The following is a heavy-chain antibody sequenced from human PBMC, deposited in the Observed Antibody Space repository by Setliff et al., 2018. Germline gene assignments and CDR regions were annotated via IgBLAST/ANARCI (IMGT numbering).Heavy chain of an antibody. CDR2: IIHSGST. CDR1: GGSISSGDYY. J-gene: IGHJ4*02. Sequence: SETLSLTCTVSGGSISSGDYYWSWIRQPPGKRLEWTGEIIHSGSTNYNPSLKSRVTISMDTSKNQFSLKVSSVTAADTAVYYCARSFSRREKFLLDYWGQGALVTVSS. V-gene: IGHV4-30-4*01. CDR3: ARSFSRREKFLLDY.